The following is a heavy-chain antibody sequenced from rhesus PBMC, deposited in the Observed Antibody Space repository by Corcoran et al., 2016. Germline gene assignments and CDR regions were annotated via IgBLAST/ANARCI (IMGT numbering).Heavy chain of an antibody. CDR3: AKDASSWSNQYGLDS. V-gene: IGHV3S5*01. Sequence: EVQLVETGGGLVQPGGSLKLSCAASGFTFSSDGMSWVRQAPGKGLEWVSAINSGGVSTYYADSVQGRFTISRDNSKNTLSLQMNSLRAEDTAVYYCAKDASSWSNQYGLDSWGQGVVVTVSS. D-gene: IGHD6-13*01. CDR1: GFTFSSDG. CDR2: INSGGVST. J-gene: IGHJ6*01.